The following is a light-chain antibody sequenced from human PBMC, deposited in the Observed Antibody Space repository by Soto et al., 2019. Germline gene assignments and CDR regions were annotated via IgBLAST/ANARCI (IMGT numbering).Light chain of an antibody. CDR2: RNK. V-gene: IGLV1-47*01. Sequence: QSVLTQPPSASVTPGQRVTISCSGSSSNIGSNYVYWYQQLPGTAPKLLIYRNKQRPSGVPDRFSGSKSGTSASLAISGLRSEDEADYYCAAWDDSLSGLWVFGGGTKLTVL. CDR1: SSNIGSNY. J-gene: IGLJ3*02. CDR3: AAWDDSLSGLWV.